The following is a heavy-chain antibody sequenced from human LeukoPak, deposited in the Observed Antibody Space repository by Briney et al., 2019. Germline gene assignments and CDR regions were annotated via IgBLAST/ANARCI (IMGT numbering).Heavy chain of an antibody. Sequence: ASVKVSCKVSGYTLTELSMHWVRQAPGKGLEWMGGFDPEDGETIYAQKFQGRVTMTEDTSTDTAYMELSSLRSEDTAVYYCARGDKGQISGWYWFDPWGQGTLVTVSS. J-gene: IGHJ5*02. V-gene: IGHV1-24*01. CDR3: ARGDKGQISGWYWFDP. CDR2: FDPEDGET. D-gene: IGHD6-19*01. CDR1: GYTLTELS.